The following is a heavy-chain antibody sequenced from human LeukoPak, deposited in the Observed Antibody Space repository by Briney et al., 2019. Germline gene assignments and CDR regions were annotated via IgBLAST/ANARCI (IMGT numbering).Heavy chain of an antibody. D-gene: IGHD2-15*01. CDR2: IIPIVGIA. J-gene: IGHJ4*02. Sequence: SVKVSCKASGGTFSSYAISWVRQAPGQGLEWMGRIIPIVGIANYAQKFQGRVTIAADKSTSTAYMELSSLRSEDTAVYYCARGLISGYSLTDYWGQGTLVTVSS. CDR3: ARGLISGYSLTDY. V-gene: IGHV1-69*04. CDR1: GGTFSSYA.